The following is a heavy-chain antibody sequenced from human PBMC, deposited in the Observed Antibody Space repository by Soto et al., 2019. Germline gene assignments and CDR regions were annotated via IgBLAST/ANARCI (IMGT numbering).Heavy chain of an antibody. V-gene: IGHV3-43*01. CDR2: ISWDGGST. J-gene: IGHJ6*02. Sequence: TGGSLRLSCAASGFTFDDYTIHWVRQAPGKGLEWVSLISWDGGSTYYADSVKGRFTISRDNSKNSLYLQMNSLRTEDTDLYYCAKGKLERFLEWLPMDVWGQGTTVTVSS. CDR3: AKGKLERFLEWLPMDV. CDR1: GFTFDDYT. D-gene: IGHD3-3*01.